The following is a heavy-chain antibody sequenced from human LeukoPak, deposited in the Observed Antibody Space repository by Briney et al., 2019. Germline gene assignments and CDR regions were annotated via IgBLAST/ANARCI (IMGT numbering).Heavy chain of an antibody. V-gene: IGHV3-48*01. CDR3: ARDRGIAVADYFDY. Sequence: GGSLRLPCAASGFTFSSYSMNWVRQAPGKGLEWVSYISSSSSTIYYADSVKGRFTISRDNAKNSLYLQMNSLRAEDTAVYYCARDRGIAVADYFDYWGQGTLVTVSS. CDR1: GFTFSSYS. CDR2: ISSSSSTI. J-gene: IGHJ4*02. D-gene: IGHD6-19*01.